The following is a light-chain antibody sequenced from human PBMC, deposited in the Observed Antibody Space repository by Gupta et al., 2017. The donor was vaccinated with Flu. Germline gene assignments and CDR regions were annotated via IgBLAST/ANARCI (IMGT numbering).Light chain of an antibody. CDR3: QQYNSYPFT. Sequence: DIQLTQSPSSLSASVGDRVTITCRASQGITNCLAWYQQKPGKAPKLLMSSASSLESGVPSRFSGSGSGTEFTLTISSLQPDDFATYYCQQYNSYPFTFGRGTKVEIK. CDR2: SAS. CDR1: QGITNC. V-gene: IGKV1-5*03. J-gene: IGKJ4*01.